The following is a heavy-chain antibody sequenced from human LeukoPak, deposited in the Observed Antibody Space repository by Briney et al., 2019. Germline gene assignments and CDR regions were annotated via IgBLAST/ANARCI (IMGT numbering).Heavy chain of an antibody. CDR3: AAEQAKGILRFLEWLRYFDY. V-gene: IGHV3-48*02. CDR2: ISSSSSTI. Sequence: GGSLRLSCAASGFTFSSYSMNWVRQAPGKGLEWVSYISSSSSTIYYADSVKGRFTISRDNAKNSLYLQMNSLRDEDTAVYYCAAEQAKGILRFLEWLRYFDYWGQGTLVTVSS. J-gene: IGHJ4*02. D-gene: IGHD3-3*01. CDR1: GFTFSSYS.